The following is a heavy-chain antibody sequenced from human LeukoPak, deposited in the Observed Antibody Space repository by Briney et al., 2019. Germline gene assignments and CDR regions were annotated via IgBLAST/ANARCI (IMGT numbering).Heavy chain of an antibody. Sequence: GGSLRLSCAASGFTFSSYAMHWVRQAPGKGLEWVAVISYDGSNKYYADSVKGRFTISRDNSKNTLYLQMNSLKTEDTAVYYCTTVVVGYSYGYYPDYWGQGTLVTVSS. CDR3: TTVVVGYSYGYYPDY. J-gene: IGHJ4*02. D-gene: IGHD5-18*01. V-gene: IGHV3-30-3*01. CDR2: ISYDGSNK. CDR1: GFTFSSYA.